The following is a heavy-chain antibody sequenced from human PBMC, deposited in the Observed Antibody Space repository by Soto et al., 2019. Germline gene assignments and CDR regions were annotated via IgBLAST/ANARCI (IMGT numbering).Heavy chain of an antibody. CDR3: VRYCSTTKCPFDY. Sequence: SETLSLTCTVSGGSISSGGSYWGWIRQPPGKGLEWIGYIYYSGNTYFNPSLKSRVTLSVDTSKNQFSPNLSSVTAADTAVYYCVRYCSTTKCPFDYWGQGTLVTVSS. CDR2: IYYSGNT. D-gene: IGHD2-2*01. J-gene: IGHJ4*02. CDR1: GGSISSGGSY. V-gene: IGHV4-30-4*01.